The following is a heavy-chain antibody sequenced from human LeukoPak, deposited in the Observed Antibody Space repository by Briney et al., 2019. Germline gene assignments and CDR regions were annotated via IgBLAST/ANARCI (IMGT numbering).Heavy chain of an antibody. D-gene: IGHD6-13*01. V-gene: IGHV1-2*02. J-gene: IGHJ6*03. CDR1: GYTFTGYY. Sequence: ASVKVSCKASGYTFTGYYMHWVRQAPGQGLEWMGWINPNSGGTNYAQKLQGRVTMTRDTSISTAYMELSRLRSDDTAVYYCARDPRIAAAAEQDYYYYYMDVWGKGTTVTVSS. CDR2: INPNSGGT. CDR3: ARDPRIAAAAEQDYYYYYMDV.